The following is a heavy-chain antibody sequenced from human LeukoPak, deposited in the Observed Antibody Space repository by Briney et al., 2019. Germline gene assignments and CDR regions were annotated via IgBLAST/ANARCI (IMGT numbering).Heavy chain of an antibody. V-gene: IGHV4-31*03. CDR3: ARGLSRTNRRSRYFDL. CDR2: SYYSGST. J-gene: IGHJ2*01. CDR1: RGSISSGGSY. Sequence: SQTLSLTCTVSRGSISSGGSYWSWIRQHPGKCLEWIRFSYYSGSTYYNPSLKRRVTISVDTSKNQFSLKLSTVTAADTAVYYCARGLSRTNRRSRYFDLWGRGTLVTVPS. D-gene: IGHD2-8*01.